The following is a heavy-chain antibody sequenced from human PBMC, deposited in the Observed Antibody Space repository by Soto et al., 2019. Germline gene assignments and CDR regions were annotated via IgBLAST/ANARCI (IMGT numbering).Heavy chain of an antibody. CDR3: ARAHSGYDPLGMDV. Sequence: SDTLSLTCTVSGGSVRSGRYYWSWIRQPPGKGLEWIGYIYDSGTTADNPSLKSRVTISVDTSKNQFSLKLRSVIAADTAVYFCARAHSGYDPLGMDVWGHGTTVPASS. CDR1: GGSVRSGRYY. CDR2: IYDSGTT. J-gene: IGHJ6*02. V-gene: IGHV4-61*01. D-gene: IGHD5-12*01.